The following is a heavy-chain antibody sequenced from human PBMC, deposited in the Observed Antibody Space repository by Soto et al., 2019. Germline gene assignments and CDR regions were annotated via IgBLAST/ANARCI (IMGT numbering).Heavy chain of an antibody. V-gene: IGHV1-18*01. D-gene: IGHD4-17*01. Sequence: QVQLVQSGAEVKKPGASVKVSCKASGYTFTSYGISWVRQAPGQGLEWMGWISAYSGNTNYAQKLQGRVTMTTDTPTRTAYMELRSMRSDDTAVYDCAGDLGVGTTVTTFAFDIWGQGTMVTVSS. CDR1: GYTFTSYG. CDR2: ISAYSGNT. CDR3: AGDLGVGTTVTTFAFDI. J-gene: IGHJ3*02.